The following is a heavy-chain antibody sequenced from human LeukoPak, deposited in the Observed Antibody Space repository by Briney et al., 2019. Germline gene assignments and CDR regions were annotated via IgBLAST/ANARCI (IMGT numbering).Heavy chain of an antibody. CDR2: IYYSGST. Sequence: PQTLSLTCIVSGGSIISGGYYWSWIRQHPGKGLEWIGYIYYSGSTYYNPSLKSRVTISVDTSKNQFSLKLRSVTAADTAVYYCARYASDYSDYYGMDVWGQGTMVTVSS. CDR3: ARYASDYSDYYGMDV. D-gene: IGHD4-11*01. J-gene: IGHJ6*02. V-gene: IGHV4-31*03. CDR1: GGSIISGGYY.